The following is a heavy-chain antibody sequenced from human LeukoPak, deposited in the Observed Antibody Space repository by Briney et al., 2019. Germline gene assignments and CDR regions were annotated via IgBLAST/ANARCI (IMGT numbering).Heavy chain of an antibody. D-gene: IGHD1-1*01. CDR3: ARDQFVLDVGPPTTGTTRALGLGDY. Sequence: ASVKVSCKASGGTFSSYAISWVRQAPGQGLEWMGRINPILGIANYAQKFQGRVTITADKSTSTAYMELSSLRSEDTAVYYCARDQFVLDVGPPTTGTTRALGLGDYWGQGTLVTVSS. CDR2: INPILGIA. J-gene: IGHJ4*02. CDR1: GGTFSSYA. V-gene: IGHV1-69*04.